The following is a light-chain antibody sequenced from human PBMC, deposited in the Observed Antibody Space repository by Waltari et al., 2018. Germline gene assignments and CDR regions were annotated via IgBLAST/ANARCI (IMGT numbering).Light chain of an antibody. CDR3: QQSKNAPLT. J-gene: IGKJ4*01. CDR2: AAS. V-gene: IGKV1-39*01. CDR1: QYISDY. Sequence: DIQMTQSPSSLSASVGDRVSIACRASQYISDYLNLYQQKPGKAPKLLISAASSLKSGVPSRFSGSGSGTVFTLTISNLQPEDFATYYCQQSKNAPLTFGGGTRVEI.